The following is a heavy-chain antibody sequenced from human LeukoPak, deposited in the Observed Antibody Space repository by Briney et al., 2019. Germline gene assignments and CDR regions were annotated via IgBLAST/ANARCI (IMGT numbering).Heavy chain of an antibody. Sequence: GSLRLSCEASGFIFIHFWMSWVRQAPGKGLEWVSSIRQDGSDRYYVDSVRGRFNISRDNAKNSLYLQVNSLRGEDTAIYYCARQNLYYDFWSGYSRDYYYMDVWGKGTTVTVSS. CDR3: ARQNLYYDFWSGYSRDYYYMDV. J-gene: IGHJ6*03. CDR2: IRQDGSDR. D-gene: IGHD3-3*01. CDR1: GFIFIHFW. V-gene: IGHV3-7*01.